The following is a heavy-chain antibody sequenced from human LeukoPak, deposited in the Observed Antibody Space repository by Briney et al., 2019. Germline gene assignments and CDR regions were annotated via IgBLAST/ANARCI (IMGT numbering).Heavy chain of an antibody. V-gene: IGHV1-69*04. CDR1: GGTFSSYA. CDR3: ARARTMITFGGVRHAFDI. D-gene: IGHD3-16*01. Sequence: GASVKVSCKASGGTFSSYAFNWVRPAPGQGLEWVGRIIPLLGVTNHAQKLQGRVTVTADPATNTAYMELSSLIPDDTAVYYCARARTMITFGGVRHAFDIWGQGTLVTVSS. CDR2: IIPLLGVT. J-gene: IGHJ3*02.